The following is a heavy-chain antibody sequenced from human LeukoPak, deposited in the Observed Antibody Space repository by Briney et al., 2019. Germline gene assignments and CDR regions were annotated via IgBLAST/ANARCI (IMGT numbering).Heavy chain of an antibody. CDR2: IYYSGST. Sequence: PSETLSLTCTVSGGSISSYYWSWIRQPLGKGLEWIGYIYYSGSTNYNPSLKSRVTISVDTSKNQFSLKLSSVTAADTAVYYCARGGDYGDFDYWGRGTLVTVSS. D-gene: IGHD4-17*01. J-gene: IGHJ4*02. CDR1: GGSISSYY. V-gene: IGHV4-59*12. CDR3: ARGGDYGDFDY.